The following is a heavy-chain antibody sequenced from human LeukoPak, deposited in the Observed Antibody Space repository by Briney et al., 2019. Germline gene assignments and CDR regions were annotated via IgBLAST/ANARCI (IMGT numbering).Heavy chain of an antibody. Sequence: ASVKVSCKASGYTFNSSYMHWVRQAPGQGLEWMGWINPNSGGTNYAQKFQDRVTMTRDTSISTAYMELSRLRSDDTAVYYCVRSPAGRSGHYFNWFAPWGQGTLVTVSP. V-gene: IGHV1-2*02. J-gene: IGHJ5*02. CDR3: VRSPAGRSGHYFNWFAP. D-gene: IGHD3-3*01. CDR2: INPNSGGT. CDR1: GYTFNSSY.